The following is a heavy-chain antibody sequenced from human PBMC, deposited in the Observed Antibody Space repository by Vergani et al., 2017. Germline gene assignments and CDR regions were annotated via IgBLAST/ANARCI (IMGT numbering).Heavy chain of an antibody. CDR3: AREPPLTGFFDY. J-gene: IGHJ4*02. Sequence: QVQLVQSGAEVGKPGASVKISCKASGYTFTAYYIPWVRQAPEQGLEWVGVISPDVFSTFYAQKFQGRVTITRDTSTSTVYVEVTSLRSDDTAVYYCAREPPLTGFFDYWGQGTLVTVSS. D-gene: IGHD3-9*01. CDR2: ISPDVFST. V-gene: IGHV1-46*03. CDR1: GYTFTAYY.